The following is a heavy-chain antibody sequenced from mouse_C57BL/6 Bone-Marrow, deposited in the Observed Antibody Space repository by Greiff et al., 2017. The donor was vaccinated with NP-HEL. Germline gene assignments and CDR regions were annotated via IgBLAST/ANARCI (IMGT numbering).Heavy chain of an antibody. V-gene: IGHV5-6*01. CDR1: GFTFSSYG. CDR3: ARHRDGYWEGDY. Sequence: EVKLVESGGDLVKPGGSLKLSCAASGFTFSSYGMSWVRQTPDKRLEWVATISSGGSYTYYPDSVKGRFTISRDNAKNTLYLQMSSLKSEDTAMYYCARHRDGYWEGDYWGQGTSVTVSS. J-gene: IGHJ4*01. D-gene: IGHD2-3*01. CDR2: ISSGGSYT.